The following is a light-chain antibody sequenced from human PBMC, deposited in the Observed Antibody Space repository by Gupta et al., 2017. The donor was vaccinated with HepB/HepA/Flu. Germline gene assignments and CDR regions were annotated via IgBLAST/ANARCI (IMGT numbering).Light chain of an antibody. V-gene: IGKV3-15*01. CDR1: QSISDN. J-gene: IGKJ4*01. CDR2: SAS. CDR3: QQYNNCPLLT. Sequence: EVVMTTPPATLSVSPGERATLSCRAGQSISDNLAWYQQKPGQAPRLLIFSASTRSTGVPARCCGGVSGTEFTLTISSLQSEDFAVFYCQQYNNCPLLTFGGGTKVEIK.